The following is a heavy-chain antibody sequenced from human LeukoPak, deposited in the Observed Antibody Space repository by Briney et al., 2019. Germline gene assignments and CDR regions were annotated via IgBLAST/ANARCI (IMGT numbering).Heavy chain of an antibody. Sequence: PSETLSLTCSVSGASISSSDYYWGWIRQPPGKGLEWIGTIYHSGSTYYNSSLKGRVTISVDTSKNQFSLKFNSVTAADTAVYYCARPQSIAAAGSFDYWGQGTLVTVSS. CDR3: ARPQSIAAAGSFDY. CDR1: GASISSSDYY. CDR2: IYHSGST. J-gene: IGHJ4*02. V-gene: IGHV4-39*07. D-gene: IGHD6-13*01.